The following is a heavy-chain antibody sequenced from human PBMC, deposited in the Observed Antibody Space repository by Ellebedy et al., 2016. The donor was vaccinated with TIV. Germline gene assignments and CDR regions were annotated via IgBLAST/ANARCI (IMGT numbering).Heavy chain of an antibody. CDR1: GVSISSH. V-gene: IGHV3-74*01. CDR2: MTGDGSSA. D-gene: IGHD6-19*01. Sequence: ETLSLTCPVSGVSISSHDCTSSRLPPGKGLVWVSRMTGDGSSACYADSVKGRFTISSDNAKNTLYLQMNSLRAEDTAVYYCARGSWACSGSMDVWGQGTTVTVSS. CDR3: ARGSWACSGSMDV. J-gene: IGHJ6*02.